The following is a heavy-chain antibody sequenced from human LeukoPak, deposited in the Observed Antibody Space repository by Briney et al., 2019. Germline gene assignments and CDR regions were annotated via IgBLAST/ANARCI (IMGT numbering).Heavy chain of an antibody. V-gene: IGHV3-30*03. CDR2: ISYDGSNK. CDR3: ARGRLDY. CDR1: GFTFSTYS. Sequence: GGSLRLSCAASGFTFSTYSMNWVRQAPGKGLEWVAVISYDGSNKYYADSAKGRFTISRDNSKNTLYLQMNSLRAEDTAVYYCARGRLDYWGQGTLVTVSS. J-gene: IGHJ4*02.